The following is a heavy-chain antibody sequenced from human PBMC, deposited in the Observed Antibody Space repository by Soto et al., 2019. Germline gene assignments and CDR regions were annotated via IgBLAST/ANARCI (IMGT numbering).Heavy chain of an antibody. CDR2: ITSSGVGT. V-gene: IGHV3-23*01. CDR1: GFTFSAYV. D-gene: IGHD6-13*01. Sequence: GGSLRLSCAASGFTFSAYVMSWVRQAPGKGLEWVSSITSSGVGTYYADSVKGRFTVSRDNSKNTVYLQMNSLRDEDTAVYYCAKLTAAWGQGTMVTV. CDR3: AKLTAA. J-gene: IGHJ4*02.